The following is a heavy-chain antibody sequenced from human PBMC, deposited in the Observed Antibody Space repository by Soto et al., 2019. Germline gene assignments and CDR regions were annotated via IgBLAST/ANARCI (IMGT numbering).Heavy chain of an antibody. D-gene: IGHD2-15*01. J-gene: IGHJ4*02. CDR1: GFTFSSYG. Sequence: QVQLVESGGGVVQPGRSLRLSCAASGFTFSSYGMHWVRQAPGKGLEWVAVIWYDGSNKYYADSVKGRFTISRDNSKNTLYLQMNSLRAEDTAVYYCARAPCSGGSCLYRDYFDYWGQGTLVTVSS. CDR2: IWYDGSNK. CDR3: ARAPCSGGSCLYRDYFDY. V-gene: IGHV3-33*01.